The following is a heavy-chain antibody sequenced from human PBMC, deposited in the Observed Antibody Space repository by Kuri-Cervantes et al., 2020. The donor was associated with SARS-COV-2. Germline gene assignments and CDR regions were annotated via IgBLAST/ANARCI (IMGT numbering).Heavy chain of an antibody. D-gene: IGHD4-23*01. V-gene: IGHV4-38-2*02. CDR3: AREWAVVNYFDY. CDR1: GYSISSGYY. Sequence: SETLSLTCAVSGYSISSGYYWGWIRQPPGKGLEWIGSIYHSGSTYYNPSLKSRVTISVDTSKNQFSLKLSSVTAAGTAVYYCAREWAVVNYFDYWGQGTLVTVSS. J-gene: IGHJ4*02. CDR2: IYHSGST.